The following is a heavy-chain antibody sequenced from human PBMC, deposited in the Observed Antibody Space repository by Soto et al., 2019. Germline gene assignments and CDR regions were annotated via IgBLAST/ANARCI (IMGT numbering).Heavy chain of an antibody. CDR1: GYTFTSYG. Sequence: GASVKVSCKASGYTFTSYGISWVRQAPGQGLEWMGWISAYNGNTNYAQKLQGRVTMTTDTSTSTAYMELRSLRSDDTAVYYCAREYCSGGSCYSGVPWFDPWGQGTLVTVPQ. V-gene: IGHV1-18*01. CDR3: AREYCSGGSCYSGVPWFDP. CDR2: ISAYNGNT. D-gene: IGHD2-15*01. J-gene: IGHJ5*02.